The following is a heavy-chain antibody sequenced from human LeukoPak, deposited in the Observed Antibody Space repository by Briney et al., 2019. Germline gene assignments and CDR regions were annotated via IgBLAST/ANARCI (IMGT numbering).Heavy chain of an antibody. D-gene: IGHD2-2*01. CDR3: ARSGVVPSSMEDYYYYYHMDV. J-gene: IGHJ6*03. V-gene: IGHV1-8*01. CDR2: MNPNTGNT. Sequence: ASVNVSCKASGYTFTSYDINWVRQATGQGLEWMGWMNPNTGNTGYAQKFQGRVTMTRNTSISTAYMELSSLSSEDTAVYYCARSGVVPSSMEDYYYYYHMDVWGKGTTVTVSS. CDR1: GYTFTSYD.